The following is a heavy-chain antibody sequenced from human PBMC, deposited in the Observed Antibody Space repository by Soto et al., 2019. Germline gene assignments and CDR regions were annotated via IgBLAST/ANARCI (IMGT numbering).Heavy chain of an antibody. D-gene: IGHD3-9*01. Sequence: EVQLVQSGAEVKKPGESLKISCKGSGYSFTSYWIGWVRQMPGKGLEWMGIIYPGDSDTRYSPSFQGQVTISADKSISTAYLQWSSLKASDTAMYYCARQDDILTGYYLDLSYWGQGTLVTVSS. CDR1: GYSFTSYW. CDR3: ARQDDILTGYYLDLSY. J-gene: IGHJ4*02. CDR2: IYPGDSDT. V-gene: IGHV5-51*01.